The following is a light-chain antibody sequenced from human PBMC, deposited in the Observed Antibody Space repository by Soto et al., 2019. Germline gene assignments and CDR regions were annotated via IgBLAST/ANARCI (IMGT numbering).Light chain of an antibody. Sequence: EIVMTQSPATLSVSPGERATLSCRASQSVSSNLAWYQQKPGQAPSLLIYGASTRATGIPARFSGSGSGTEFTLTISSLQSEDFAVYYCQQYNNWPRTFGQRTKVDIK. CDR1: QSVSSN. J-gene: IGKJ1*01. V-gene: IGKV3-15*01. CDR3: QQYNNWPRT. CDR2: GAS.